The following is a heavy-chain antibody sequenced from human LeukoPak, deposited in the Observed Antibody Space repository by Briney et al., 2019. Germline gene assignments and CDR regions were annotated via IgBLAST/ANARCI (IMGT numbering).Heavy chain of an antibody. V-gene: IGHV3-23*01. CDR2: ISGSGGST. D-gene: IGHD3-10*01. CDR1: GFTFSSYA. Sequence: GGSLRLSCAASGFTFSSYAMSWVRQAPGKGVEWVSAISGSGGSTYYADSVEGRFTISRDNSKNTLYLQMNSLRAEDTAVYYCAGHGSGSYYNLPPVGYWGQGTLVTVSS. CDR3: AGHGSGSYYNLPPVGY. J-gene: IGHJ4*02.